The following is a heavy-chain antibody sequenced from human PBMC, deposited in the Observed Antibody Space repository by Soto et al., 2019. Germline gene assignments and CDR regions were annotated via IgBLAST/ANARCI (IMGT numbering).Heavy chain of an antibody. V-gene: IGHV3-9*01. J-gene: IGHJ5*02. CDR1: GFTFDDYA. CDR3: AKDIGPGDCTNGVCPYNWFDP. CDR2: ISWNSGSI. D-gene: IGHD2-8*01. Sequence: GGSLRLSCAASGFTFDDYAMHWVRQAPGKGLEWVSGISWNSGSIGYADSVKGRFTISRDNAKNSLYLQMNSLRAEDTALYYCAKDIGPGDCTNGVCPYNWFDPWGQGTLVTVSS.